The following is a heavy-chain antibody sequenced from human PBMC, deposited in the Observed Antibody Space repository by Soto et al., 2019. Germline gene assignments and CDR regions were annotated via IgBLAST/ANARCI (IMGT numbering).Heavy chain of an antibody. CDR1: GYTFTSYA. J-gene: IGHJ4*02. Sequence: QVQLVQSGGAVKKPGASVMVSCKASGYTFTSYAISWVRQAPGQGLVWKGWISAYNGNTNYAQKFQGRVTMTTDTSTSTAYMELRSLRSDDTAVYYCARDAPPADYWGQGTLVTVSS. V-gene: IGHV1-18*01. CDR3: ARDAPPADY. CDR2: ISAYNGNT.